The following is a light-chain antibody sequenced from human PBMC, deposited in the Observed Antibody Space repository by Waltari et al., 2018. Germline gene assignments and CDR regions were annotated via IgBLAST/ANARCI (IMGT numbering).Light chain of an antibody. J-gene: IGKJ5*01. V-gene: IGKV4-1*01. Sequence: DIVMTQSPASLAVSLAERATINSNSSQSVLYNSNNKNYLAWYQQKPGQPPQLLIYWASTRESGVPDRFSGSGSGTDFTLTISSLQAEDVAVYYCQQYYSTITFGQGTRLEIK. CDR3: QQYYSTIT. CDR2: WAS. CDR1: QSVLYNSNNKNY.